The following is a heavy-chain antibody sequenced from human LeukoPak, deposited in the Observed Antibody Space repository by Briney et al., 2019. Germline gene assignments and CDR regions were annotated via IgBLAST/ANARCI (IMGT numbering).Heavy chain of an antibody. CDR2: INHSGST. D-gene: IGHD4-23*01. CDR1: GGSFSGYY. V-gene: IGHV4-34*01. CDR3: ARGLGVRWLDY. Sequence: SETLSLTCAVYGGSFSGYYWSWIRQPPGKGLEWIGEINHSGSTNYNPSLKSRVTISVDTSKNQFSLKLSSVTAADTAVYYCARGLGVRWLDYWGQGTLVTVSS. J-gene: IGHJ4*02.